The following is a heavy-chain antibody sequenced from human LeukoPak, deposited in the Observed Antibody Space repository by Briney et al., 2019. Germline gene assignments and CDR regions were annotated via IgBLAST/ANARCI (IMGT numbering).Heavy chain of an antibody. D-gene: IGHD3-10*01. V-gene: IGHV5-51*01. CDR2: IYRADYDT. J-gene: IGHJ2*01. CDR3: ARGRGTGSPIGPRYFDL. Sequence: GESLKISCKGSGYLFTSYWIAWVRQMPGKGLEWMGIIYRADYDTRYSPSFQGQATISADKSISTAFLRWTSLKASDTAIYYCARGRGTGSPIGPRYFDLWGRGTLVTFSS. CDR1: GYLFTSYW.